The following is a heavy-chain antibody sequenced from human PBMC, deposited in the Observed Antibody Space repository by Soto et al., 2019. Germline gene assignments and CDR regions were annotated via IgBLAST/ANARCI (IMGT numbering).Heavy chain of an antibody. CDR3: ARGDFDRSGNYNAGWFAP. D-gene: IGHD3-22*01. CDR1: GYTFTAYY. CDR2: INPNSGGT. J-gene: IGHJ5*02. Sequence: QVQLVQSGAEVKKPGASVKVSCKASGYTFTAYYMHGLRQAPGQGLEWMGWINPNSGGTNYAQRFQGRVTVTNDTAISTTYMELSSLGSDDTAVYYCARGDFDRSGNYNAGWFAPWGQGTLVTFSS. V-gene: IGHV1-2*02.